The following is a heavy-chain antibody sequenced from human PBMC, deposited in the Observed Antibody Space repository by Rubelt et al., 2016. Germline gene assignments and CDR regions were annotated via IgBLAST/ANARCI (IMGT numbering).Heavy chain of an antibody. Sequence: QVQLVQSGAEVKKPGSSVKVSCKASGGTFSSYAISWVRQAPGQGLEWMGGIIRIFGTANYAQKFQGRVTITADESTSTSYMELSSLRAEETAVDYCARGGAAAADDNYAFDIWGQGTMVTVSS. D-gene: IGHD6-13*01. V-gene: IGHV1-69*01. CDR1: GGTFSSYA. CDR3: ARGGAAAADDNYAFDI. CDR2: IIRIFGTA. J-gene: IGHJ3*02.